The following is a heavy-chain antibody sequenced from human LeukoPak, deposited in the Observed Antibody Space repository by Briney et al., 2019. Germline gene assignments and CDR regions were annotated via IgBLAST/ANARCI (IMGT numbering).Heavy chain of an antibody. CDR3: ARDIAVAGTGSTGFDY. CDR2: IDPNSGGT. V-gene: IGHV1-2*02. D-gene: IGHD6-19*01. CDR1: GYTFTGYY. Sequence: ASVKVSCKASGYTFTGYYMHWVRQGPGQGLEWMGWIDPNSGGTNYAQKFQGRVTMTRDTSISTAYMELNRLTSDDTAVFYCARDIAVAGTGSTGFDYWGQGTLVSVSS. J-gene: IGHJ4*02.